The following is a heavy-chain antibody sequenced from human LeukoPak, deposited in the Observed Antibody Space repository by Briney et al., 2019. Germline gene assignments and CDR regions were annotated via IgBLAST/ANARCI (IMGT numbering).Heavy chain of an antibody. D-gene: IGHD4-11*01. CDR2: ISYSGRT. CDR1: GGSISSGGYF. V-gene: IGHV4-31*03. CDR3: ARSSTTVITNYFDY. J-gene: IGHJ4*02. Sequence: SETLSLTCTVSGGSISSGGYFWNWIRQHPGKGLEWIGYISYSGRTYYNPSLKSRVTISVDTSKNQFSLKLSSVTAADTAEYYCARSSTTVITNYFDYWGQGTLVTVSS.